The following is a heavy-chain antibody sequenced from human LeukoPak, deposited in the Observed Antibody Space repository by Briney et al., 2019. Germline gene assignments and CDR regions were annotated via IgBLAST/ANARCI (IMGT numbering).Heavy chain of an antibody. Sequence: GGSLRLSCAASGFTFSNYWMSWVRQAPGKGLEWVANIKEDGSEKYYVDSVKGRFTISRDNAKNSLYLQMNSLRAEDTAVYYCARDPGYCSGASCYSVRYYFDDWGQGTLVTVSS. J-gene: IGHJ4*02. CDR3: ARDPGYCSGASCYSVRYYFDD. CDR2: IKEDGSEK. CDR1: GFTFSNYW. D-gene: IGHD2-15*01. V-gene: IGHV3-7*01.